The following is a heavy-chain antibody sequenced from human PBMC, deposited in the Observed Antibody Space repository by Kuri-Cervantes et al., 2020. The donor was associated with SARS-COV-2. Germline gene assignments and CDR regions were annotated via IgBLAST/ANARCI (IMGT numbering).Heavy chain of an antibody. Sequence: SETLSLTCAVYGGSFSGYYWSWIRQPPGKGLEWIGEINHSGSTNYNPSLKSRVAVSVDTSKNQFSLKLSSVTAAATAVYYCARGGEGHCSGGSCYPNWFDPWGQGTLVTVSS. CDR2: INHSGST. CDR3: ARGGEGHCSGGSCYPNWFDP. D-gene: IGHD2-15*01. J-gene: IGHJ5*02. V-gene: IGHV4-34*01. CDR1: GGSFSGYY.